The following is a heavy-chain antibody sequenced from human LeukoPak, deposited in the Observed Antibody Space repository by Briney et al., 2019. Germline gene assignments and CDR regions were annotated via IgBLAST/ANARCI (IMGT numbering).Heavy chain of an antibody. CDR3: AREGRYCSGGNCSSAYYFDY. CDR2: SSSSTSTI. CDR1: GFTFSSYA. D-gene: IGHD2-15*01. Sequence: GGSLRLSCAASGFTFSSYAMTWVRQAPGKGLEWVSYSSSSTSTIYYADSVKGRFTISRDNAKNSLYLQMNSLREEDTAVYYCAREGRYCSGGNCSSAYYFDYWGQGTLVTVSS. V-gene: IGHV3-48*02. J-gene: IGHJ4*02.